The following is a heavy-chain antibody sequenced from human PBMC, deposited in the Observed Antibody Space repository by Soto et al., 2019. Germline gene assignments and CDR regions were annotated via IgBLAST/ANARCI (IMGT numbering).Heavy chain of an antibody. D-gene: IGHD7-27*01. V-gene: IGHV3-66*01. CDR3: TQEELGRDH. J-gene: IGHJ4*02. CDR2: IYMSGNS. CDR1: GFTVSTYY. Sequence: ELQLVESGGGLVQPGGSLRLSWGASGFTVSTYYMSWVRQAPGKGLECVAIIYMSGNSYYADSVRGRFTISRDTSKRTLYLQMDSLRAEDTAVYYCTQEELGRDHWGQGTLVTVSS.